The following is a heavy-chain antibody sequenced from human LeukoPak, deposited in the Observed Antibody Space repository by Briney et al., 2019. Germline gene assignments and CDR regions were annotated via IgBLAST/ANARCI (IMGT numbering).Heavy chain of an antibody. J-gene: IGHJ6*03. CDR3: ARASRKWLRFRYNYYYMDV. Sequence: ASVKVSCKASGYTFTSYDINWVRQATGQGLEWMGWMNPNSGNTGYAQKFQGRVTMTRNTSISTAYMELSSLRSEDTAVYYCARASRKWLRFRYNYYYMDVWGKGTTVTVSS. CDR1: GYTFTSYD. CDR2: MNPNSGNT. V-gene: IGHV1-8*01. D-gene: IGHD5-12*01.